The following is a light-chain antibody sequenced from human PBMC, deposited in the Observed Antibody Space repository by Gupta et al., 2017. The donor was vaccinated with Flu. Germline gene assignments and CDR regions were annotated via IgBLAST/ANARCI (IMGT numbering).Light chain of an antibody. CDR2: DAS. J-gene: IGKJ4*01. CDR1: QDIYKF. CDR3: QQYDTALRRT. V-gene: IGKV1-33*01. Sequence: DIQMTQSPSSLSASVGDRVTISCQSSQDIYKFLNWYQQKPGKDPELRIYDASTLKTGVPSRFSGGGSGTDFTFTITGLKPEDIATYYCQQYDTALRRTFGGGTKVEI.